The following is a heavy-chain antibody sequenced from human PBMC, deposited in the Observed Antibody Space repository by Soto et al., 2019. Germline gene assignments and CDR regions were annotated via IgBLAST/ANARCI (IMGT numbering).Heavy chain of an antibody. D-gene: IGHD4-17*01. CDR2: IIPIFGTA. J-gene: IGHJ3*02. CDR1: GGTFSSYA. CDR3: AIPKGRLRGGDDAFDI. V-gene: IGHV1-69*12. Sequence: QVQLVQSGAEVKKPGSSVKVSCKASGGTFSSYAISWVRQAPGQGLEWMGGIIPIFGTANYAQKFQGRVTITADEPTSTAYMELSRLRSEDTAVYYCAIPKGRLRGGDDAFDIWGQGTMVTVSS.